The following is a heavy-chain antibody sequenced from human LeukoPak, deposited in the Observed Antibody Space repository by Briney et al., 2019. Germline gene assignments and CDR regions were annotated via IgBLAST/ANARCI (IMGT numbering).Heavy chain of an antibody. CDR3: ARLCCGDCYSGLDY. V-gene: IGHV1-2*02. D-gene: IGHD2-21*01. CDR2: INPNSGGT. CDR1: GYTFTGYY. J-gene: IGHJ4*02. Sequence: ASVKVSRKASGYTFTGYYMHWVRQAPGQGLEWMGWINPNSGGTNYAQKFQGRVTMTRDTSINTAYMELTRLRSDETAVYHCARLCCGDCYSGLDYWGQGTLVTVSS.